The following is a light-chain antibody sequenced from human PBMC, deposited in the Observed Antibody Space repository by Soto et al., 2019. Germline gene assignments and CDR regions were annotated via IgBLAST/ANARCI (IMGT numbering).Light chain of an antibody. CDR1: SSDVGSYKF. J-gene: IGLJ2*01. V-gene: IGLV2-23*01. CDR2: EGS. Sequence: QSALTQPASVSGSPGQAITISCTGTSSDVGSYKFVSWYQQHPGKAPKLMIYEGSKRPSGVSNRFSGSKSGNTASLTNSGLQAEDEADYYCCSYAGSSTLVFGGGTKLTVL. CDR3: CSYAGSSTLV.